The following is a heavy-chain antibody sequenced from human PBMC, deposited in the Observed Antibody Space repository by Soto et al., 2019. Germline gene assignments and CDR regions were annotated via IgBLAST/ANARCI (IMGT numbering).Heavy chain of an antibody. CDR1: GYNFTTYW. V-gene: IGHV5-51*01. CDR2: IYPGDSDT. CDR3: VRPMYYYYYGMDV. J-gene: IGHJ6*02. Sequence: GESLKISCKGSGYNFTTYWIRWVRQMPGKGLEWMGIIYPGDSDTRYSPSFHGRVTISADKSMTTAYLQWSSLKASDTAMYYCVRPMYYYYYGMDVWGQGTTVTVSS.